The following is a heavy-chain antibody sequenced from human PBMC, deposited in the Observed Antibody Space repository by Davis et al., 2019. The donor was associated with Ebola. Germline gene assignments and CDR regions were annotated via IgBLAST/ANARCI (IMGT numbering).Heavy chain of an antibody. D-gene: IGHD5-12*01. J-gene: IGHJ4*02. CDR2: ISSSGSTI. V-gene: IGHV3-48*04. CDR3: ARSRGFDPDY. CDR1: GFTVSFYA. Sequence: GESLKISCAASGFTVSFYAMHWVRQAPGKGLEWVSYISSSGSTIYYADSVKGRFTISRDNAKNSLYLQLNSLRAEDTAVYYCARSRGFDPDYWGQGTLVTVSS.